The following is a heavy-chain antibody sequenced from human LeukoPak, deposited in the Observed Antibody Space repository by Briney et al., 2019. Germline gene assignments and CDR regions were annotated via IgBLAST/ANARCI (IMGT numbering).Heavy chain of an antibody. CDR3: ARAGELSYYYYYYMDV. J-gene: IGHJ6*03. Sequence: ASVKVSCKASGYTFTGYYMHWVRQAPGQGLEWMGWINPNSGGTNYAQKFQGRVTMTRDTSISTAYMELSRLRSEDTAVYYCARAGELSYYYYYYMDVWGKGTTVTISS. CDR2: INPNSGGT. D-gene: IGHD1-26*01. CDR1: GYTFTGYY. V-gene: IGHV1-2*02.